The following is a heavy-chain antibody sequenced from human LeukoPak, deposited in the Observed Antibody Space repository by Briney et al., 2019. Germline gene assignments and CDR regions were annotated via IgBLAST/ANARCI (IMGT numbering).Heavy chain of an antibody. CDR2: ISSSGSTI. CDR3: ARDSYMFGSDY. Sequence: GGSLRLSCAASGFTFSSYEMNWVRQAPGKGLEWVSYISSSGSTIYYADSVKGRFTISRDNAKNSLYLQMNSLRAEDTAVYYCARDSYMFGSDYWGQGTLVTVSS. J-gene: IGHJ4*02. D-gene: IGHD3-10*02. V-gene: IGHV3-48*03. CDR1: GFTFSSYE.